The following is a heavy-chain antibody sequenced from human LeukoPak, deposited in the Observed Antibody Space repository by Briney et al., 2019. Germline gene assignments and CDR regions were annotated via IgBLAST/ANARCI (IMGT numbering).Heavy chain of an antibody. CDR1: GYTFTSYA. J-gene: IGHJ4*02. D-gene: IGHD5-24*01. V-gene: IGHV1-18*01. CDR2: ISAYNGNT. CDR3: ARGIKGKEMATIDFDY. Sequence: ASVKVSCKASGYTFTSYAMHWVRQAPGQRLEWMGWISAYNGNTNYAQKLQGRVTMTTDTSTSTAYMELRSLRSDDTAVYYCARGIKGKEMATIDFDYWGQGTLVTVSS.